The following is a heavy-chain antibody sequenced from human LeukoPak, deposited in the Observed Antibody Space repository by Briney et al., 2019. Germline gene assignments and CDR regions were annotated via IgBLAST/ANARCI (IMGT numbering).Heavy chain of an antibody. Sequence: ASVKVSCKASGYTFTSYAMNWVRQAPGQGLEWMGWINTNTGNPTYVQGFTGRFVFSLDASVSTAYLQITSLKAEDTAVYYCARGTSGLVTTNDYWGQGTLVTVS. J-gene: IGHJ4*02. CDR2: INTNTGNP. V-gene: IGHV7-4-1*02. CDR3: ARGTSGLVTTNDY. D-gene: IGHD3/OR15-3a*01. CDR1: GYTFTSYA.